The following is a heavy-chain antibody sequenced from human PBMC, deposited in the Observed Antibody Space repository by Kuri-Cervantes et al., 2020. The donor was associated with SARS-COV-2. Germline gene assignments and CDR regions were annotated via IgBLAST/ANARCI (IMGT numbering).Heavy chain of an antibody. CDR3: ARSHKDIVVVPAARGYYYGMDV. V-gene: IGHV3-33*01. CDR1: GFTFSSYG. J-gene: IGHJ6*02. CDR2: IWYDGSNK. D-gene: IGHD2-2*01. Sequence: GESLKISCAASGFTFSSYGMHWVRQAPGKGLEWVAVIWYDGSNKYYADSVKGRFTISRDNSKNTLYLQMNSLRAEDTAVYYCARSHKDIVVVPAARGYYYGMDVWGQGTTVTVS.